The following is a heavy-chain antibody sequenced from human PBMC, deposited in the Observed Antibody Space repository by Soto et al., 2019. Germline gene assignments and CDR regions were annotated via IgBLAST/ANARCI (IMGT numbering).Heavy chain of an antibody. CDR3: VSALDIVVVPAAMRLLSPFFDY. V-gene: IGHV4-39*01. Sequence: SETLSLTCTVSGGSISSSSYYWGWIRQPPGKGLEWIGSIYYSGSTYYNPSLKSRVTISVDTSKNQFSLKLSSVTAADTAVYYCVSALDIVVVPAAMRLLSPFFDYWGQGTLVTVSS. CDR1: GGSISSSSYY. CDR2: IYYSGST. J-gene: IGHJ4*02. D-gene: IGHD2-2*03.